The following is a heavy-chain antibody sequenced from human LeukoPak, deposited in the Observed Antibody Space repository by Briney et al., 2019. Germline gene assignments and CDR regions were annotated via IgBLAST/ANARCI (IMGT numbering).Heavy chain of an antibody. Sequence: SETLSLTCAVSGVSLSSGNWWTWVRQPPGKGLEWIGETHRSGDTKYSPSLETRVTISTDRYNNHLSLNLHSVTAADTAVYYCATRDESRTDVVPPDYWGQGTLVTVSS. CDR2: THRSGDT. CDR1: GVSLSSGNW. J-gene: IGHJ4*02. D-gene: IGHD5-18*01. CDR3: ATRDESRTDVVPPDY. V-gene: IGHV4-4*02.